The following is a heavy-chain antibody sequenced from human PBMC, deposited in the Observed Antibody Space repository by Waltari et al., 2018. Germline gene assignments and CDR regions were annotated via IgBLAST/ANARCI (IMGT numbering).Heavy chain of an antibody. D-gene: IGHD5-18*01. Sequence: QVQLQESGPGLVKPSQTLSLTCTVSGGSISSGSYYWSWIRQPAGKGLEWIGRIYTSGSTNYNPSFKSRVTISVDTSKNQFSLKQSSVTAADTAVYYCARDRGRGYSYGYWFDPWGQGTLVTVSS. V-gene: IGHV4-61*02. CDR1: GGSISSGSYY. J-gene: IGHJ5*02. CDR3: ARDRGRGYSYGYWFDP. CDR2: IYTSGST.